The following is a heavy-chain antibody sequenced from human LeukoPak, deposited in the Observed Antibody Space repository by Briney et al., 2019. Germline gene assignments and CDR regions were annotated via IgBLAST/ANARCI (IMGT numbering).Heavy chain of an antibody. J-gene: IGHJ4*02. CDR2: INHSGST. V-gene: IGHV4-34*01. D-gene: IGHD3-10*01. Sequence: PSETLSLTCAVYGGSFSGYYWSWIRQPPGKGLEWIGEINHSGSTNYNPSLKSRVTISVDTSKNQCSLKLSSVTAADTAVYYCARRPPPTLYYYGSGSSKPRSYFDYWGQGTLVTVSS. CDR1: GGSFSGYY. CDR3: ARRPPPTLYYYGSGSSKPRSYFDY.